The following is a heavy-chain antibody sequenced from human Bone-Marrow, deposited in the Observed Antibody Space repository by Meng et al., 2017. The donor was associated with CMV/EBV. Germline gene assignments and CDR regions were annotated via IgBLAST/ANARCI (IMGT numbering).Heavy chain of an antibody. J-gene: IGHJ6*01. Sequence: ASVKVSCKASGYTFTGYNIHWVRQAPGAGLEWMGWINPNTGDARYAPSFQGRVTLTSDTSISTAYMELSRLQSDDTVVYYCARLFHTILGTAYYYGMDVWGPGTRVTGSS. CDR3: ARLFHTILGTAYYYGMDV. V-gene: IGHV1-2*02. CDR2: INPNTGDA. D-gene: IGHD3-3*01. CDR1: GYTFTGYN.